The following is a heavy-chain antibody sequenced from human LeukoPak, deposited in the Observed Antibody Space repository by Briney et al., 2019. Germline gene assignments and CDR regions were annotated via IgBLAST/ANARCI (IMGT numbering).Heavy chain of an antibody. Sequence: KPSETLSLTCTVSGGSISSGVYYWSWIRQHPGKGLEWIGYIYYSGSTYYNPSLKSRVTISVDTSKNQFSLKLSSVTAADTAVYYCARSERGYSSSSRAFDYWGQGTLVTVSS. D-gene: IGHD6-6*01. J-gene: IGHJ4*02. CDR2: IYYSGST. V-gene: IGHV4-31*03. CDR1: GGSISSGVYY. CDR3: ARSERGYSSSSRAFDY.